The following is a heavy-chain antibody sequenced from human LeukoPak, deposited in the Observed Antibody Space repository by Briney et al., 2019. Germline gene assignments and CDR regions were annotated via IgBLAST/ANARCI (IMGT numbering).Heavy chain of an antibody. D-gene: IGHD1-26*01. V-gene: IGHV3-48*03. CDR2: ISRSGTTT. CDR3: ARDAVGATTEFDY. J-gene: IGHJ4*02. CDR1: GFTFSSYA. Sequence: GGSLRLSCAASGFTFSSYAMSWVRQAPGKGLEWVSYISRSGTTTYYADSVKGRFTISRDNAKNSLYLQMNRLRAEDTAVYYCARDAVGATTEFDYWGQGTLVTVSS.